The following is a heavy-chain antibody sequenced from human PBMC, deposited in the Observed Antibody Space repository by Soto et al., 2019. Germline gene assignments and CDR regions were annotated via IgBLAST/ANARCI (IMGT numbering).Heavy chain of an antibody. CDR1: GGSISSSNW. V-gene: IGHV4-4*02. D-gene: IGHD3-10*01. CDR3: ATRFDGFGSYEY. J-gene: IGHJ4*02. CDR2: IYHSGST. Sequence: PSETLSLTCAVSGGSISSSNWWTWVRQPPGKGLEWIGEIYHSGSTNYIPSLKSRVTISVDKSKNQFSLKLTSVTAADTAVYYCATRFDGFGSYEYWGQGTLVTVSS.